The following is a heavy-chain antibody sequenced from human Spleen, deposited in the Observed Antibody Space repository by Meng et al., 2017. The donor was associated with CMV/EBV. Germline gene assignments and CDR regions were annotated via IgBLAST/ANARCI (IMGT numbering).Heavy chain of an antibody. CDR2: IYYSGST. V-gene: IGHV4-30-4*08. CDR1: GGSISSGDYY. CDR3: ARVGQLGSSIFHYYYGMDV. D-gene: IGHD2-2*01. Sequence: SETLSLTCTVSGGSISSGDYYWSWIRQPPGKGLEWIGYIYYSGSTYYNPSLKSRVTISVDTSKNQFSLKLSSVTAADTAVYYCARVGQLGSSIFHYYYGMDVWGQGTTVTVSS. J-gene: IGHJ6*02.